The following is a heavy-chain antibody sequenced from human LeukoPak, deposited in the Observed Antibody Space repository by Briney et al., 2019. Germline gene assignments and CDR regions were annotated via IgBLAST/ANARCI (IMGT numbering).Heavy chain of an antibody. CDR2: INPSAGNT. D-gene: IGHD3-22*01. V-gene: IGHV1-46*03. J-gene: IGHJ4*02. CDR1: GYTFPSYY. Sequence: ASVKVSCKTSGYTFPSYYIHWVRQAPGQGLEWMARINPSAGNTNYPPKFQGRVTLTRDTSTATVYTELSSLNSKDTAVYYCARDTGWDFISSVDYWGQGTLVTVSS. CDR3: ARDTGWDFISSVDY.